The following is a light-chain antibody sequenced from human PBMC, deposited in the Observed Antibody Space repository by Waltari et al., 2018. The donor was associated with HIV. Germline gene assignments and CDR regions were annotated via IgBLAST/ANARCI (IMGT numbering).Light chain of an antibody. J-gene: IGKJ1*01. Sequence: DIVMTQSPDSLAVSLGERATINCKSSQSVFYSSNHKNYLAWYQQKPRQPPKLLIYWASTRESGVPDRFSGSGSGTDFTLTISSLQAEDVAVYFCQQYSSVPPTFGQGTKVEIK. V-gene: IGKV4-1*01. CDR1: QSVFYSSNHKNY. CDR2: WAS. CDR3: QQYSSVPPT.